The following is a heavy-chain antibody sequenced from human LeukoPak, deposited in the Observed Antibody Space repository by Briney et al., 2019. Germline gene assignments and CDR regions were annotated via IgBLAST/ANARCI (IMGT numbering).Heavy chain of an antibody. J-gene: IGHJ5*02. CDR1: GFTFSSYA. Sequence: QSGGSLRLSCAASGFTFSSYAMSWVRQAPGKGLEWVSAISGSGGSTYYADSVKGRFTISRDNSKSTLYLQMNSLRAEDTAVYYCAKDDGITGTTDWFDPWGQGTLVTVSS. V-gene: IGHV3-23*01. CDR3: AKDDGITGTTDWFDP. CDR2: ISGSGGST. D-gene: IGHD1-7*01.